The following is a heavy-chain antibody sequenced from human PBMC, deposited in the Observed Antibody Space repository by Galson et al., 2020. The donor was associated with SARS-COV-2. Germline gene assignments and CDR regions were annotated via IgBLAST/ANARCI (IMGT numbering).Heavy chain of an antibody. CDR3: ARQKGSPYSSGWYTNYYYGMDV. Sequence: KIGESLKISCKGSGYSFTSYWIGWVRQMPGKGLELMGIIYPGDSDTRYSPSFQGQVTISADKSISTAYLQWSSLKASDTAMYYCARQKGSPYSSGWYTNYYYGMDVWGQGTTVTVSS. CDR2: IYPGDSDT. V-gene: IGHV5-51*01. J-gene: IGHJ6*02. CDR1: GYSFTSYW. D-gene: IGHD6-19*01.